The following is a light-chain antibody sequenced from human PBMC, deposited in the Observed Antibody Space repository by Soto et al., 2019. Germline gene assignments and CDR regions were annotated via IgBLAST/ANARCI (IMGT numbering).Light chain of an antibody. V-gene: IGLV2-14*01. J-gene: IGLJ2*01. Sequence: QSALTQPASVSGSPGQSITISCAGTRRDVGAYNLVSWYQQHPGRVPQLIIYEVRNRPSGISFRFSGSKSGNTASLTISGLQAEDEADYYCSSFTSKSTLIFGGGTKLTVL. CDR3: SSFTSKSTLI. CDR1: RRDVGAYNL. CDR2: EVR.